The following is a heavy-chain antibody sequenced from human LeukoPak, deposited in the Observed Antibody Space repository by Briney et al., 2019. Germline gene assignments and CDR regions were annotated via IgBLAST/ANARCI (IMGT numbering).Heavy chain of an antibody. CDR1: GFILSTYT. Sequence: GGSLRLSCAASGFILSTYTMKWVRQAPGKGLEWVSSMSSSGSNTYYADSVKGRFTISRDNAKNSLHLQMNSLRAEDTAVYYCARVPPHYWGQGTLVTVSS. J-gene: IGHJ4*02. CDR3: ARVPPHY. CDR2: MSSSGSNT. V-gene: IGHV3-21*01.